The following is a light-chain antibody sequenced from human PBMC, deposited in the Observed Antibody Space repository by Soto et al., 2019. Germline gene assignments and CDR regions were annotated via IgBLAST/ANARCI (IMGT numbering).Light chain of an antibody. J-gene: IGKJ1*01. CDR1: QTVSTY. CDR2: DAS. Sequence: IVLTQSPDTLSFSPGERATRSCRARQTVSTYLAWYQQKPGQAPRLLVYDASKRAPGIPARFIGSGSGTDFTLTVSSLEREDFALYYCQQRSGWPTFGQGTKVDIK. CDR3: QQRSGWPT. V-gene: IGKV3-11*01.